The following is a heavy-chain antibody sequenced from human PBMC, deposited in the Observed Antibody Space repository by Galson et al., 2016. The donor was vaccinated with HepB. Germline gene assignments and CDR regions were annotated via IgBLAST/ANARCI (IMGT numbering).Heavy chain of an antibody. CDR3: AREIGGGVELRYFDCLNYYYYMDV. V-gene: IGHV3-21*01. CDR1: GFTFSSNT. J-gene: IGHJ6*03. CDR2: ITSSSSNI. D-gene: IGHD3-9*01. Sequence: SLRLSCAASGFTFSSNTMNWVRQAPGKGLEWVSSITSSSSNIYYADSVKGRFTTSRDNAKNSLYLQMNSLRAEDTAVYYCAREIGGGVELRYFDCLNYYYYMDVWGKGTPVTVSS.